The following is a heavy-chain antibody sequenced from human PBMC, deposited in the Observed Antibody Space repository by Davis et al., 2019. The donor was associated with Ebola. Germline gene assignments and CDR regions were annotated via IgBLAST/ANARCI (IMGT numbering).Heavy chain of an antibody. CDR3: ARGSRQWLRSMGY. J-gene: IGHJ4*02. V-gene: IGHV4-34*01. D-gene: IGHD5-12*01. CDR2: INHSGST. CDR1: GGSFSGYY. Sequence: MPSETLSLTCAVYGGSFSGYYWSWIRQPPGKGLEWIGEINHSGSTNYNPSLKSRVTISVDTSKNQFSLKLSSVTAADTAVYYCARGSRQWLRSMGYWDQGTLVTVSS.